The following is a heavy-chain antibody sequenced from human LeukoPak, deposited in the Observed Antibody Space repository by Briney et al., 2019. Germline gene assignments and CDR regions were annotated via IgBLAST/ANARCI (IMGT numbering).Heavy chain of an antibody. CDR3: ARVGALITIFGVVSD. J-gene: IGHJ4*02. V-gene: IGHV4-39*01. Sequence: SETLYLTCTVSGGSISSSSHYWGWIRQPPGKGLEWIGSIYYSGSTYYNPSLKSRVSMSVDTSKNQFSLKLSSVTAADTAVYYCARVGALITIFGVVSDWGQGTLVTASS. D-gene: IGHD3-3*01. CDR1: GGSISSSSHY. CDR2: IYYSGST.